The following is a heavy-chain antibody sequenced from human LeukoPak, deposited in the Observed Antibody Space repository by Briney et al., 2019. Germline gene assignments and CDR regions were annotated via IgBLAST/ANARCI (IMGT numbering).Heavy chain of an antibody. V-gene: IGHV4-39*01. CDR3: ARLDYYYYYMDV. Sequence: SETLSLTCTVSGGSISSSSYYWGWIRQPPGKGLEWIGSIYYSGSTYYNPSLKSRVTISVDTSKNQFSLKLSSVTAADTAVYYCARLDYYYYYMDVWGKGTTVTISS. CDR1: GGSISSSSYY. CDR2: IYYSGST. J-gene: IGHJ6*03.